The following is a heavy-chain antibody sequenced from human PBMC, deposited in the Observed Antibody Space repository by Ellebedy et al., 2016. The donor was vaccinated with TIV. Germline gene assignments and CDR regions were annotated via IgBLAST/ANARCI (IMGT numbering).Heavy chain of an antibody. Sequence: GGSLRLSXAASGFTFSRTAMSWVRQAPGKGLEWVSVISGSGVTTDYADSVKGRFTISRDNSKNTLILQMNSLRAEDTAEYYGARQREGYNFHYFDSWGQGTLVTVSS. V-gene: IGHV3-23*01. CDR1: GFTFSRTA. CDR3: ARQREGYNFHYFDS. CDR2: ISGSGVTT. J-gene: IGHJ4*02. D-gene: IGHD5-24*01.